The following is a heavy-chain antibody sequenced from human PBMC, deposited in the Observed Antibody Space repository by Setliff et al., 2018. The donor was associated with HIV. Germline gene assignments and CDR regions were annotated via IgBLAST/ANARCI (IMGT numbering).Heavy chain of an antibody. V-gene: IGHV4-34*01. CDR2: INHSGST. CDR3: ARHAYYYDSSGEFDY. D-gene: IGHD3-22*01. Sequence: PSETLSLTCAVYGGSFSGYYWSWIRQPPGKGLEWIGEINHSGSTDYNPSLKSRVTISVDTSKNQFSLKLSSVTAADTAVYYCARHAYYYDSSGEFDYWGQGTLVTVSS. CDR1: GGSFSGYY. J-gene: IGHJ4*02.